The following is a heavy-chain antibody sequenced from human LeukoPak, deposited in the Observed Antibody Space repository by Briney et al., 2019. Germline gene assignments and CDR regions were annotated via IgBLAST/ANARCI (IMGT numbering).Heavy chain of an antibody. J-gene: IGHJ3*02. D-gene: IGHD3-22*01. V-gene: IGHV3-23*01. CDR1: GFTFSNYA. Sequence: GGSLRLSRAASGFTFSNYAMSWVRQAPGKGLEWVSSINGRGGSTYYADSVKGRFTISRDNSKNTLYLQMNSLRAEDTAIYYCAKEYYDSSGYYLDAFDIWGQGTMVTVSS. CDR2: INGRGGST. CDR3: AKEYYDSSGYYLDAFDI.